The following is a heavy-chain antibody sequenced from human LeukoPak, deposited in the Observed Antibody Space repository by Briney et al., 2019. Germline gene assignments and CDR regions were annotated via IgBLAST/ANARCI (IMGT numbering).Heavy chain of an antibody. CDR1: GYSISSGYY. V-gene: IGHV4-38-2*02. Sequence: PSETLSLTCTVSGYSISSGYYWGWIRQTPGKGLEWIGSIYHSGSTYYNPSLKSRVIMSVDMSKNQISLKLSSVTAADTAVYYCARDTSSSSWKYWGQGILVTVSS. J-gene: IGHJ4*02. D-gene: IGHD2-2*01. CDR2: IYHSGST. CDR3: ARDTSSSSWKY.